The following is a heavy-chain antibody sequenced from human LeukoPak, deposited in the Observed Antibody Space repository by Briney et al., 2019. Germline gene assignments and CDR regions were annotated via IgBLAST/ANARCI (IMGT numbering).Heavy chain of an antibody. CDR1: GFTFTTYW. J-gene: IGHJ6*02. CDR2: IKQDGSER. V-gene: IGHV3-7*01. CDR3: ARDTYYDILTGYLAEYYYGMDV. D-gene: IGHD3-9*01. Sequence: GGSLRLSCAASGFTFTTYWMTWVRQAPGKGLEWVANIKQDGSERYYVDSVKGRFTISRDNAENSMYLLMNSLRAEDTAVYYCARDTYYDILTGYLAEYYYGMDVWGQGTTVTVSS.